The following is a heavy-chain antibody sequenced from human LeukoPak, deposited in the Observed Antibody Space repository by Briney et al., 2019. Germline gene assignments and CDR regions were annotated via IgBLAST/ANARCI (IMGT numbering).Heavy chain of an antibody. CDR3: ARGKRGYSSSWYDY. J-gene: IGHJ4*02. Sequence: SETLSLACAVYGGSFSGYYWSWIRQPPGKGLEWVGEINHSGSTNYNPSLKSRVTISVDTSKNQFSLKLSSVTAADTAVYYCARGKRGYSSSWYDYWGQGTLVTVSS. CDR1: GGSFSGYY. D-gene: IGHD6-13*01. V-gene: IGHV4-34*01. CDR2: INHSGST.